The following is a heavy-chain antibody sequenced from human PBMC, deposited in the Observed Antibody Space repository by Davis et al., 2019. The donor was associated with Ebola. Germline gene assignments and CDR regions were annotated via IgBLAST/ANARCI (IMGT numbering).Heavy chain of an antibody. J-gene: IGHJ6*02. V-gene: IGHV1-2*04. CDR1: GYTFTAYY. Sequence: ASVKVSCKTSGYTFTAYYIHWVRQAPGQGLEWMGWIDPQSGGTNYAQQFQEWVTMTRDVSIDTAYIELSSPRSDATAVYYCAKDLEDQFISYALDVWGQGTTVTVSS. CDR2: IDPQSGGT. CDR3: AKDLEDQFISYALDV.